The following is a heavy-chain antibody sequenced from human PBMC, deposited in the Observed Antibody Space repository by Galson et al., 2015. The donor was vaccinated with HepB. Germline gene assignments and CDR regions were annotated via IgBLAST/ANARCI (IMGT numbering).Heavy chain of an antibody. V-gene: IGHV4-59*01. D-gene: IGHD4-17*01. J-gene: IGHJ1*01. CDR3: ARGLDYGHTGGGYIQY. CDR1: GGSISSYY. CDR2: IYYSGST. Sequence: LSLTCSVSGGSISSYYWSWIRQPPGKGLEWIGYIYYSGSTNYNPSLKSRVTISVDTSKNQFSLKLSSVTAADTAVYYCARGLDYGHTGGGYIQYWGQGTLVIVPS.